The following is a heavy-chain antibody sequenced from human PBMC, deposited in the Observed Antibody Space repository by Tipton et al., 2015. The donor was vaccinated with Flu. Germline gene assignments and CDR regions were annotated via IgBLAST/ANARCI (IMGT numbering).Heavy chain of an antibody. Sequence: LRLSCTVSGGSISSSSYYWGWIRQPPGKGLEWIGSIYYSGSTYYNPSLKSRVTISVDTSKNQFSLKLSSVTAADTAVYYCARGESRSYIAARLSFDYWGQGTLVTVSS. CDR2: IYYSGST. J-gene: IGHJ4*02. CDR3: ARGESRSYIAARLSFDY. D-gene: IGHD6-6*01. CDR1: GGSISSSSYY. V-gene: IGHV4-39*07.